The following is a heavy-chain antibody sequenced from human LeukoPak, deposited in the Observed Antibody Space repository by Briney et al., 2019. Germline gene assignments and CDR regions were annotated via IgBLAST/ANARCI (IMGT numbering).Heavy chain of an antibody. D-gene: IGHD2-2*01. CDR3: ARSRSKSRPQEYYFDY. J-gene: IGHJ4*02. V-gene: IGHV4-59*04. CDR1: GGSISSYY. Sequence: ASETLSLTCTVSGGSISSYYWAWIRQSPGKGLEWIGSIWPSGSTFYKSSLRSRVTMSVDTSKNYFSLRLSSVTAADTAVYYCARSRSKSRPQEYYFDYWGQGTLVTVSS. CDR2: IWPSGST.